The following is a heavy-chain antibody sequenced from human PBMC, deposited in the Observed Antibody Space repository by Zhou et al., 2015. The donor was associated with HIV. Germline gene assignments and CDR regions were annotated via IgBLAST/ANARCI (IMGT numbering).Heavy chain of an antibody. V-gene: IGHV1-69*01. Sequence: QVQLVQSGAEVKKPGSSVKVSCKASGGTFSSYAISWVRQAPGQGLEWMGGIIPIFGTANYAQKFQGRVTIIADESTSTAYMELSSLRSEDTAVYYCARDPIKRIAVAGPPLWLDYYYGMDVWGQGP. CDR2: IIPIFGTA. CDR3: ARDPIKRIAVAGPPLWLDYYYGMDV. J-gene: IGHJ6*02. D-gene: IGHD6-19*01. CDR1: GGTFSSYA.